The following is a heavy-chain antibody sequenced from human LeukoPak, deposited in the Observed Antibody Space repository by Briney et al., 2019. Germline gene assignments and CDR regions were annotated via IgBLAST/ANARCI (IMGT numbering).Heavy chain of an antibody. CDR1: GDSISSSSSY. D-gene: IGHD3-10*01. J-gene: IGHJ6*03. CDR3: ARVTGSFYYYYYMDV. V-gene: IGHV4-39*07. Sequence: PSETLSLTCTVSGDSISSSSSYWGWIRQPPGKGPEWIGGIFYIGNTFYSPSLKSRVTISVDTSKNQFSLKLTSVTAADTAIYCARVTGSFYYYYYMDVWGKGTTVTVSS. CDR2: IFYIGNT.